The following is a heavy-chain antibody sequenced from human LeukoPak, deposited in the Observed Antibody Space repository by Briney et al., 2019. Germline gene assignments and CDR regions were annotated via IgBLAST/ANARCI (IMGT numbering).Heavy chain of an antibody. Sequence: ASVKVSCKASGGTFSSYAISWVRQAPGQGLEWMGGIIPIFGTANYPQKFQGRVTITTDESTSTAYMELSSLRSEDTAVYYCARGRTPTATIFGVVNYYYYYMDVWGKGTTVTVSS. D-gene: IGHD3-3*01. CDR1: GGTFSSYA. CDR3: ARGRTPTATIFGVVNYYYYYMDV. CDR2: IIPIFGTA. V-gene: IGHV1-69*05. J-gene: IGHJ6*03.